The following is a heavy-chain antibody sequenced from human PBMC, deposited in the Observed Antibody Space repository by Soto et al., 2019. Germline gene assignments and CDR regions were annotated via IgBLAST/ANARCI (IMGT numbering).Heavy chain of an antibody. CDR1: GYSFTSYW. CDR2: IDPSDSYT. Sequence: PGESLKISCMGSGYSFTSYWISWVRQMPGKGLEWMGRIDPSDSYTNYSPSFQGHVTISADKSISTAYLQWSSLKASDTAMYYCETDFGVVIRRYYYGMDVWGQGTTV. J-gene: IGHJ6*02. D-gene: IGHD3-3*01. CDR3: ETDFGVVIRRYYYGMDV. V-gene: IGHV5-10-1*01.